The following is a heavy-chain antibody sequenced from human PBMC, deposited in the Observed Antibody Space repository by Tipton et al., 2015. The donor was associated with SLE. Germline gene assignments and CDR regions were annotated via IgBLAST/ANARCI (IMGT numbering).Heavy chain of an antibody. CDR3: ARALGWELTFDY. Sequence: TLSLTCTVSGGSISSYYWSWIRQPPGKGLEWIGYIYYSGSTNYNPSLKSRVTISVDTSKNQFSLKLSSVTAADTAVYYCARALGWELTFDYWGQGTLVTVSS. D-gene: IGHD1-26*01. V-gene: IGHV4-59*01. CDR1: GGSISSYY. J-gene: IGHJ4*02. CDR2: IYYSGST.